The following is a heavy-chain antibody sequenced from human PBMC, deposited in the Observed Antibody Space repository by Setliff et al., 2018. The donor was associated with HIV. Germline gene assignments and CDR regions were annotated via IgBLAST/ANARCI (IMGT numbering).Heavy chain of an antibody. CDR1: GFTFTNAW. D-gene: IGHD6-19*01. CDR2: IKSKAYGGTT. Sequence: GGSLRLSCAASGFTFTNAWMHWVRQVPGKGLEWVGRIKSKAYGGTTEYAASVKSRFTISRDDSKSIAYLQMNSLKTEDTAVYYCTRDPLSGWYGSYYFDYWGQGTLVTVSS. V-gene: IGHV3-15*01. J-gene: IGHJ4*02. CDR3: TRDPLSGWYGSYYFDY.